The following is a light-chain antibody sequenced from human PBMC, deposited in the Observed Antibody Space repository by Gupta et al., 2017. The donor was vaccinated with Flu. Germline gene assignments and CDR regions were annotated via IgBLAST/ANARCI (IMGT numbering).Light chain of an antibody. CDR2: TND. CDR1: SSNIGRNS. Sequence: QSVLTQPPSASGTPGQRITISCSGSSSNIGRNSVYWYQQLPATAPKLLIYTNDQRPSGVPDRFSGSKSGTSASLAISGLRSEDEADDYCAAWDASLSGWVFGGGTKLTVI. CDR3: AAWDASLSGWV. J-gene: IGLJ3*02. V-gene: IGLV1-47*01.